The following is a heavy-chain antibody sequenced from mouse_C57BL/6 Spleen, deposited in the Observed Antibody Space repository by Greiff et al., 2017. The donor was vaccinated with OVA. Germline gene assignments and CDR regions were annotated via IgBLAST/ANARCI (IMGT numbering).Heavy chain of an antibody. CDR2: IDPSDSYT. D-gene: IGHD2-4*01. Sequence: QVQLQQPGAELVMPGASVKLSCKASGYTFTSYWMHWVKQRPGQGLEWIGEIDPSDSYTNYNQKFKGKSTLTVDKSSSTAYMQLSSLTSEDSAVYYCARGDYDGAMDDWGQGTSVTVSS. J-gene: IGHJ4*01. CDR3: ARGDYDGAMDD. CDR1: GYTFTSYW. V-gene: IGHV1-69*01.